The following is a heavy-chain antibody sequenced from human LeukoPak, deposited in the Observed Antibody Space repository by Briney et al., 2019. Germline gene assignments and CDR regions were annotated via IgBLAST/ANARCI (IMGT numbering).Heavy chain of an antibody. CDR1: GFTFSSYW. Sequence: GGSLRLSCAASGFTFSSYWMHWVRQAPGKGLVWVSRINSDGSSTSYADSVKGRFTISRDNAENTLYLQMNSLRAEDTAVYYCARASGYCSSTSCTYYYGMDVWGQGTTVTVSS. V-gene: IGHV3-74*01. J-gene: IGHJ6*02. CDR2: INSDGSST. CDR3: ARASGYCSSTSCTYYYGMDV. D-gene: IGHD2-2*01.